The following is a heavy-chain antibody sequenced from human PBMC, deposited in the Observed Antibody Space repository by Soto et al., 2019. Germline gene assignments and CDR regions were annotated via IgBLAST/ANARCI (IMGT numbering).Heavy chain of an antibody. Sequence: QVQLVQSGGEVKKPGASVKVSCKTSGYTFTTYGISWVRQAPGQGLEWVGWISAYSGKTHYAQKCKCKVTMTTDTSTNTAYLELRSLRSADTAVYYCARDPYLGDHQYWGQGTLVTVSS. J-gene: IGHJ4*02. CDR3: ARDPYLGDHQY. CDR2: ISAYSGKT. CDR1: GYTFTTYG. V-gene: IGHV1-18*01. D-gene: IGHD3-16*01.